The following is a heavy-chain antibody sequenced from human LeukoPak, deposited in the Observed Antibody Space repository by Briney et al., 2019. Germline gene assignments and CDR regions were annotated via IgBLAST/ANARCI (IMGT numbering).Heavy chain of an antibody. CDR2: ISYDGSNK. CDR1: GFTFSSYG. V-gene: IGHV3-30*18. Sequence: PGRSLRLSCAASGFTFSSYGMHWVRQAPGKGLEWVAVISYDGSNKYYADSVKGRFTITRDNSKNTLYLQMNTLRAEDTAIYYCAKSRGSGSNMARGVNFDYWGQGTLVTVSS. J-gene: IGHJ4*02. D-gene: IGHD3-10*01. CDR3: AKSRGSGSNMARGVNFDY.